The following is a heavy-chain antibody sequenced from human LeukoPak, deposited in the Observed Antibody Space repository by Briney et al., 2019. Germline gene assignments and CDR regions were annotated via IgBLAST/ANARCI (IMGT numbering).Heavy chain of an antibody. V-gene: IGHV3-23*01. CDR2: MSGSDGRT. CDR3: AKGYYGSGSYPTLDN. J-gene: IGHJ4*02. Sequence: GGSLRLSCAASGFTFSSFAMSWVRQAPGKGLEWVSAMSGSDGRTYYADSVKGRFTISRDNSKNTLYLQMNSLRAEDTAVYYCAKGYYGSGSYPTLDNWGQGTPVTVSS. CDR1: GFTFSSFA. D-gene: IGHD3-10*01.